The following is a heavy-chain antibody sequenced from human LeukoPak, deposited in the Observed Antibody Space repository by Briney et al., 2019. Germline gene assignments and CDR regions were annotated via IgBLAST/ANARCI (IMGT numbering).Heavy chain of an antibody. D-gene: IGHD1-20*01. V-gene: IGHV3-15*01. Sequence: GGSLRLSCAASGFTFSSYAMSWVRQTPGKGLEWVGRIKSKADGETIDYAAPVKGRFTFSRDDSKNMLYLQMNSLKSEDTAVYYCSTLTSRGLSDSWGQGTLVTVSS. CDR2: IKSKADGETI. CDR1: GFTFSSYA. J-gene: IGHJ4*02. CDR3: STLTSRGLSDS.